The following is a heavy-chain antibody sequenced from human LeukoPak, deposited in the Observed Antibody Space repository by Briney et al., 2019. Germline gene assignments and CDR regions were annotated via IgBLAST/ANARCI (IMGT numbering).Heavy chain of an antibody. CDR2: ISSSSSYI. CDR3: ARDPLVLPYAFDI. V-gene: IGHV3-21*01. Sequence: PGGSLRLSCAASGFTFSSYSMNWVRQAPGKGLEWVSSISSSSSYIYYADSVKGRFTISRDNAKNSLYLQMNSLRAEDTAVYYCARDPLVLPYAFDIWGQGTMVTVSS. CDR1: GFTFSSYS. J-gene: IGHJ3*02. D-gene: IGHD1-7*01.